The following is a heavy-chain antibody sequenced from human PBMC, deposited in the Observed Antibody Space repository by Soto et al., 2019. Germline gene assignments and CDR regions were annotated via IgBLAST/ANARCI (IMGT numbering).Heavy chain of an antibody. J-gene: IGHJ4*02. Sequence: PGGTLRLSCAASGFTFSDYYMNWMRQAPGKGLEWVSYISSSGDTIYYADSVKGRFTISRDNAKNSLYLQMNSLRAEDTAVYFCAANDYGRGYFDYWGQGPLVTVSS. D-gene: IGHD4-17*01. CDR2: ISSSGDTI. CDR3: AANDYGRGYFDY. CDR1: GFTFSDYY. V-gene: IGHV3-11*01.